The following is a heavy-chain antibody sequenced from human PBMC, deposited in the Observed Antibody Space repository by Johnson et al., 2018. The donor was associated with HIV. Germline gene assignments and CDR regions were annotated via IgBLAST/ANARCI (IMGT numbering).Heavy chain of an antibody. CDR1: GFTFSSYP. CDR3: ARDGLEVDAFDI. CDR2: ISYDGSNK. Sequence: VQLLESGGGVVQPGRSLRLSCEASGFTFSSYPMHWVSQAPGKGLEWVAVISYDGSNKYYADSVKGRFTISRDNSKNTLYLQMNSLRAEDTAVYYCARDGLEVDAFDIWGQGTMVTVSS. V-gene: IGHV3-30-3*01. J-gene: IGHJ3*02. D-gene: IGHD3-3*01.